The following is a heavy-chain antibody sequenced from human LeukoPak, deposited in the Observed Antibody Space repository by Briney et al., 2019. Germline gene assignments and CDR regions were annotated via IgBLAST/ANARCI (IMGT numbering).Heavy chain of an antibody. D-gene: IGHD3-22*01. Sequence: GGSLRLSCAASGFTFSSYGMSWVRQAPGKGLEWVSAISGSGGSTYYADSVKGRFTISRDNSKNTLYLQMNSLRAEDTAVYYCAKGRSFRYYYDSSGYSRNYYYYYMDVWGKGTTVTVSS. J-gene: IGHJ6*03. CDR2: ISGSGGST. V-gene: IGHV3-23*01. CDR3: AKGRSFRYYYDSSGYSRNYYYYYMDV. CDR1: GFTFSSYG.